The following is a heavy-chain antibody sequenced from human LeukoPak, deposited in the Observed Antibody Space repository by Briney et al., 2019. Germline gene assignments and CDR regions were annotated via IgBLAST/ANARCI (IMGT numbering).Heavy chain of an antibody. CDR2: ISSSSSYI. J-gene: IGHJ4*02. CDR3: ARSGLRDGYNPGGDY. D-gene: IGHD5-24*01. CDR1: GFTFSSYS. V-gene: IGHV3-21*01. Sequence: GGSLRLSCAASGFTFSSYSMNWLRQAPGKGLEWVSSISSSSSYIYYADSVKGRFTISRDNAKNSLYLQMNSLRAEDTAVYYCARSGLRDGYNPGGDYWGQGTLVTVSS.